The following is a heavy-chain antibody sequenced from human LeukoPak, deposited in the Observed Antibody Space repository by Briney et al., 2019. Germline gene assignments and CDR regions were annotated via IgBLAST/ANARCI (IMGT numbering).Heavy chain of an antibody. CDR1: GFTFRSYA. V-gene: IGHV3-23*01. CDR2: ISGSGEST. Sequence: GGSLRLSCAASGFTFRSYAVSWVRQAPGKGLEWVSGISGSGESTYYADSVKGRFTISRDTSKNTLYLQMNCLRAEDTAVYYCAKDRQNYYGSGYYFDYWGQGTLVIVSS. J-gene: IGHJ4*02. D-gene: IGHD3-10*01. CDR3: AKDRQNYYGSGYYFDY.